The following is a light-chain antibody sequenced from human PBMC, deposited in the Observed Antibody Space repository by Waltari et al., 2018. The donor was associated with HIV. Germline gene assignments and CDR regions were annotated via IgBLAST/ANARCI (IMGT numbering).Light chain of an antibody. CDR2: DAS. CDR1: QNIGNY. V-gene: IGKV3-11*01. Sequence: EVVLTQSPSTLSLSQGERATLSCRDSQNIGNYLAWYQQKPSPPPRLLIYDASTRASGIPARFSGSGSGTDFSLTISSLEPEDVAVYYSQQRSNWPPVTFGQGTRLEI. CDR3: QQRSNWPPVT. J-gene: IGKJ5*01.